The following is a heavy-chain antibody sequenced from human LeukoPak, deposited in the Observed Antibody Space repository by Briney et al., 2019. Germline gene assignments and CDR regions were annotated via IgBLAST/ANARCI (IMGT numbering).Heavy chain of an antibody. D-gene: IGHD4-17*01. V-gene: IGHV3-23*01. CDR1: GFTFSRYA. Sequence: GGSLRLSCAASGFTFSRYAMSWVRQAPGRGLDGVSAISVSGGGTYYADSVKGRFTISRDNSKNTLYLQMNSLRAEDTALYYCAKDQRRGDYALDYWGQGPLVTVSS. CDR3: AKDQRRGDYALDY. J-gene: IGHJ4*02. CDR2: ISVSGGGT.